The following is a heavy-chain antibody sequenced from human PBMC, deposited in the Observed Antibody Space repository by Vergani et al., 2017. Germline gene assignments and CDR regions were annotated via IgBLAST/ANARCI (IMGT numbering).Heavy chain of an antibody. CDR1: GGTFSSNS. V-gene: IGHV1-69*13. CDR3: ARSSGYYSYYFDF. D-gene: IGHD3-22*01. CDR2: IIPIFGTT. J-gene: IGHJ4*02. Sequence: QGQLAQSGAEVKKPGSSVKVSCKASGGTFSSNSISWVRQATGQGLEWMGRIIPIFGTTSYAQKFQGRVTILADESTSTAYMELSSLRSEDTAVYYCARSSGYYSYYFDFWGQGTLVTVSS.